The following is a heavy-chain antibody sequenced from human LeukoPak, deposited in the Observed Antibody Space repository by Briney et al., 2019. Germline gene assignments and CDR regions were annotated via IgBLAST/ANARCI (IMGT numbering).Heavy chain of an antibody. CDR3: ARGRLRGDFDY. V-gene: IGHV3-30*03. CDR2: ISYDGSSE. J-gene: IGHJ4*02. CDR1: GFIFSSHG. D-gene: IGHD2-21*01. Sequence: GGSLRLSCAASGFIFSSHGMHWVRQAPGKGLEWVAVISYDGSSEYYADSVKGRFIISRDNAKDTLYLQMNSLRAEDTAVYYCARGRLRGDFDYWGQGTLVTVSS.